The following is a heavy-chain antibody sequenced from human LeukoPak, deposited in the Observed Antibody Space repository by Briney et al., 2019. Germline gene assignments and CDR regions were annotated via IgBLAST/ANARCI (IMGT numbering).Heavy chain of an antibody. Sequence: PSETLSLTCAVSGGSISSGGYSWSWIRQPPGKGLEWIGYIYHSGSTYYNPSLKSRVTISVDRSKNQFSLKLSSVTAADTAVYYCARGPTYYYDSSGYYYWGQGTLVTVSS. V-gene: IGHV4-30-2*01. D-gene: IGHD3-22*01. J-gene: IGHJ4*02. CDR1: GGSISSGGYS. CDR3: ARGPTYYYDSSGYYY. CDR2: IYHSGST.